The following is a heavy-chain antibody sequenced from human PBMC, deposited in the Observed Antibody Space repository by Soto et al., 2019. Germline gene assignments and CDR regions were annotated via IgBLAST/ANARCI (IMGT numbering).Heavy chain of an antibody. CDR1: GFTFSSYA. V-gene: IGHV3-23*01. CDR3: AKDMTAGNKAMVMSVDY. J-gene: IGHJ4*02. Sequence: GGSLRLSCAASGFTFSSYAMSWVRQAPGKGLEWVSAISGSGGSTYYADSVKGRFTISRDNSKNTLYLQMNSLRAEDTAVYYCAKDMTAGNKAMVMSVDYWGQGTLVTVSS. D-gene: IGHD5-18*01. CDR2: ISGSGGST.